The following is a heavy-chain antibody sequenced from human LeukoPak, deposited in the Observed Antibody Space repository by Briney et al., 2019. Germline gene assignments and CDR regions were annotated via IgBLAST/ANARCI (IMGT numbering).Heavy chain of an antibody. Sequence: SGGSLRLSCAASGFTFSTFAMIWVRQPPGKGPEWVSNIFPSGGEIHYADSVRGRFTISRDNSKSTLSLQMNSLRAEDTAIYYCATYRQVLLPFESWGQGTLVTVSS. CDR1: GFTFSTFA. V-gene: IGHV3-23*01. CDR2: IFPSGGEI. J-gene: IGHJ4*02. CDR3: ATYRQVLLPFES. D-gene: IGHD2-8*02.